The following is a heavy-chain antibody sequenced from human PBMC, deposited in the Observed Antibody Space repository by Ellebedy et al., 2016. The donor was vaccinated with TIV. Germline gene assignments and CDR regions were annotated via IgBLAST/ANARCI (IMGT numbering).Heavy chain of an antibody. CDR2: VNGDGSST. CDR3: ARGGGCGSGDCWAFDY. CDR1: GFTFSSNW. J-gene: IGHJ4*02. V-gene: IGHV3-74*01. D-gene: IGHD2-21*02. Sequence: GESLKISCAASGFTFSSNWMHWVRQAPGKGLVWVSRVNGDGSSTIYADSVKGRFTISRDNAKKTLYLQMNSLRDEDTAVYYCARGGGCGSGDCWAFDYWGQGTLVTVSS.